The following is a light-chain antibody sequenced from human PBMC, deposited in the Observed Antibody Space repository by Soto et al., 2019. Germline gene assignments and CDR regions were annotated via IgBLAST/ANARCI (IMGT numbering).Light chain of an antibody. J-gene: IGLJ2*01. CDR3: SSYTSSSTPVV. CDR1: SSDVGGYNY. V-gene: IGLV2-14*01. Sequence: QSALTQPASVSGSPGQSITISCTGTSSDVGGYNYVSWYQQHPGKAPKLMIYDVSNRPSGVSNRFSGSKSGNTASLTISGLQAEEVADYYCSSYTSSSTPVVFGEGTKLTVL. CDR2: DVS.